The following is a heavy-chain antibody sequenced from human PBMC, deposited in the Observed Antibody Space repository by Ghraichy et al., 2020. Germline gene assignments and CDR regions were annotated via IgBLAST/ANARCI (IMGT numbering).Heavy chain of an antibody. V-gene: IGHV1-18*01. CDR2: ISAYNGHT. CDR3: ARAAPSDCSSISCALFDY. J-gene: IGHJ4*02. CDR1: GYNFATYD. D-gene: IGHD2-2*01. Sequence: ASVKVSCEASGYNFATYDIGWVRQAPGQGLEWMGWISAYNGHTNYAQKFQGRITVTTDTSTNTAYMDLGSLRSDDTAVYYCARAAPSDCSSISCALFDYWGQGTLVTVSS.